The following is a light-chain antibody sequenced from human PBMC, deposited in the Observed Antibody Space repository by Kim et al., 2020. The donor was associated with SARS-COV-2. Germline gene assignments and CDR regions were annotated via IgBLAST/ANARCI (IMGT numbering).Light chain of an antibody. CDR2: YDS. CDR3: QVWDSSSDQYV. Sequence: APGKTARITCGGNNIGSKSVHWYQQKPGQAPVLVIYYDSDRPSGIPERFSGSNSGNTATLTISRVEAGDEADYYCQVWDSSSDQYVFGTGTKVTVL. CDR1: NIGSKS. J-gene: IGLJ1*01. V-gene: IGLV3-21*04.